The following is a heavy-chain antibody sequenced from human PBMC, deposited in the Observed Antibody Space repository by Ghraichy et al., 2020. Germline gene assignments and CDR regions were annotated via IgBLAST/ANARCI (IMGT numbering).Heavy chain of an antibody. CDR2: IDWDDDK. V-gene: IGHV2-70*11. CDR1: GFSLSTSGMC. Sequence: SGPTLVKPTQTLTLTCTFSGFSLSTSGMCVSWIRQPPGKALEWLARIDWDDDKYYSTSLKTRLTISKDTSKNQVVLTMTNMDPVDTATYYCARILLTGTKPYYYYYYGMDVWGQGTTVTVSS. J-gene: IGHJ6*02. D-gene: IGHD1-20*01. CDR3: ARILLTGTKPYYYYYYGMDV.